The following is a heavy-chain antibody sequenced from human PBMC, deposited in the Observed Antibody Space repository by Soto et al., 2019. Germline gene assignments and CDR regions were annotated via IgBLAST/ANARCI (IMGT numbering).Heavy chain of an antibody. CDR1: GFTLSTYG. D-gene: IGHD6-13*01. V-gene: IGHV3-30*18. CDR3: AKEYGSTWIDH. Sequence: PGGSLSLSCAASGFTLSTYGMHCVRQAPGKGLEWVAAMSYEGTKEYYADSVKGRFTISRDNSRNTLFLQLNSLRAEDTAVYYCAKEYGSTWIDHWGQGTLVTVSS. J-gene: IGHJ4*02. CDR2: MSYEGTKE.